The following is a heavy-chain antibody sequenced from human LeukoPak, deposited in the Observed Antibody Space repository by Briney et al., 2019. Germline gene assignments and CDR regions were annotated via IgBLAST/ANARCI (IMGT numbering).Heavy chain of an antibody. D-gene: IGHD5-12*01. V-gene: IGHV4-39*07. CDR3: ARVSGYDWESFYDY. CDR1: GDSIIGYY. CDR2: IYYTGNT. Sequence: SETLSLTCSVSGDSIIGYYWGWIRQPPGKGLEWIGNIYYTGNTYYNSSLKSRVTISLDTSKNQFSLKLSSVTAADTAVYYCARVSGYDWESFYDYWGQGTLVTVSS. J-gene: IGHJ4*02.